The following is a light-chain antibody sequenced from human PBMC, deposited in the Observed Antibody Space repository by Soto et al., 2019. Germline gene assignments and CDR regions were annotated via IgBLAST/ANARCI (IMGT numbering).Light chain of an antibody. Sequence: QSVLTQPPSVSEAPGQRVTISCTGSSSNIGAGYDVHWYQQLPGTAPKVFIYGNSNRPSGVPDRVSGSKSGTSASLAITGLQAEDEADYYCQSYDSSLSGYVFGTGTKLTVL. V-gene: IGLV1-40*01. CDR2: GNS. CDR1: SSNIGAGYD. CDR3: QSYDSSLSGYV. J-gene: IGLJ1*01.